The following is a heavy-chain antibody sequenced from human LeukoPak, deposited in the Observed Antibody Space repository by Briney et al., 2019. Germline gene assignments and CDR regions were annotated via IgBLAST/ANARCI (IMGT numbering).Heavy chain of an antibody. Sequence: GGSLRLSCSASGFTFSDYDMNWVRQAPGKGLEWVSSISYLSSHVYYGNSVKGRFSISRDNAKNSLYLQMNSLGAEDTAIYYCGRAFPPLRTSSAGDLWGQGILVTVSS. V-gene: IGHV3-21*01. CDR2: ISYLSSHV. CDR1: GFTFSDYD. D-gene: IGHD3-16*01. CDR3: GRAFPPLRTSSAGDL. J-gene: IGHJ4*02.